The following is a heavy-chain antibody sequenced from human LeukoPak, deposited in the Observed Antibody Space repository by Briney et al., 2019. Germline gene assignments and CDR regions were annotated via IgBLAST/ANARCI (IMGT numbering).Heavy chain of an antibody. D-gene: IGHD3-10*01. J-gene: IGHJ5*02. CDR1: GFTFTNYD. CDR3: VRCGEGVAISVNYWFDP. V-gene: IGHV1-8*01. Sequence: ASVKVSCKASGFTFTNYDINWVRQATGQGLEWSGWMNPRNGNTGYAQKSQGRVPMTRDTTKSPDYLELRSLRSEDTAVYYCVRCGEGVAISVNYWFDPWGQGTLVTVSS. CDR2: MNPRNGNT.